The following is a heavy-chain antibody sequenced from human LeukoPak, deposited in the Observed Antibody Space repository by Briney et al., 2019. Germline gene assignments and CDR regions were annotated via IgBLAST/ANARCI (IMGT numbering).Heavy chain of an antibody. V-gene: IGHV4-39*01. J-gene: IGHJ3*02. CDR1: SGSISSSSYY. CDR2: IYYSGST. Sequence: ASETLSLTCTVSSGSISSSSYYWGWIRQPPGKGLEWIGSIYYSGSTYYNPSLKSRVTISVDTSKNQFSLKLSSVTAADTAVYYCASPNWGSDAFDIWGQGTMVTVSS. CDR3: ASPNWGSDAFDI. D-gene: IGHD7-27*01.